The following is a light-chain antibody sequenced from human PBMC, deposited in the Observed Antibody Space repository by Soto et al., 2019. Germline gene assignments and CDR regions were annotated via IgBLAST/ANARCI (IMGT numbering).Light chain of an antibody. CDR1: QSVSSY. CDR2: DAS. Sequence: EIVLTQSPATLSLSPGARATLSCRASQSVSSYLAWYQQKPGQAPRLLISDASNRATGIPARFSGSGSGTDFTLTISSLEPEDFAVYYCQQRSNWLFTFGPGTKVDIK. J-gene: IGKJ3*01. V-gene: IGKV3-11*01. CDR3: QQRSNWLFT.